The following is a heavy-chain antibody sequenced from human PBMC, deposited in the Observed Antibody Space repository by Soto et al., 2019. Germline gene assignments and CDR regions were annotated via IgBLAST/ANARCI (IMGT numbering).Heavy chain of an antibody. J-gene: IGHJ5*02. V-gene: IGHV1-2*04. D-gene: IGHD2-2*02. CDR1: GYTFTGYY. CDR3: ARILVPSTIGWFDP. CDR2: INPNSGGT. Sequence: ASVKVSCKASGYTFTGYYMHWVRQAPGQGLEWMGWINPNSGGTNYAQKFQGWVTMTGDASISTAYMELNRLRSDDTAVYYCARILVPSTIGWFDPWGQGTLVTVSS.